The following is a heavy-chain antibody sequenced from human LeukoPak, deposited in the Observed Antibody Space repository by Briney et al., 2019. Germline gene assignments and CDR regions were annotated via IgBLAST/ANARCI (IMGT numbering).Heavy chain of an antibody. Sequence: GGSLRLSCGASGFTLKNYWMSWVRQAPGKGLEWVANINQDGSEKYYVDSVKGRFTISRDNAKNSLDLQMNSLRAEDTAVYYCARVARYGDYIGGSDYWGQGALVTVSS. D-gene: IGHD4-17*01. V-gene: IGHV3-7*01. CDR1: GFTLKNYW. J-gene: IGHJ4*02. CDR3: ARVARYGDYIGGSDY. CDR2: INQDGSEK.